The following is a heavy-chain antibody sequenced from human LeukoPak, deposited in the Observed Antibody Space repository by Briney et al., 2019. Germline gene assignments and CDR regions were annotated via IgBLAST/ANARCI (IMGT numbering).Heavy chain of an antibody. J-gene: IGHJ4*02. Sequence: GSLRLSCAASGFTFSRYWMSWVRQAPGKGLVWVSRINSDGSSTTYADSVKGRFTISRDNAKNTLYLQMSSLRAEDTAVYYCASSHGANSAFDYWGQGTLVTVSS. CDR3: ASSHGANSAFDY. CDR1: GFTFSRYW. CDR2: INSDGSST. V-gene: IGHV3-74*01. D-gene: IGHD4-23*01.